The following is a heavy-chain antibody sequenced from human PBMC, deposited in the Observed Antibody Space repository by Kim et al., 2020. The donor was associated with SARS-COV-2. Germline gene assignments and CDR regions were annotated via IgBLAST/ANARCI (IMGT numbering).Heavy chain of an antibody. D-gene: IGHD2-21*01. CDR1: GFTFSNAW. CDR2: IKSKADGGAI. J-gene: IGHJ4*02. V-gene: IGHV3-15*01. Sequence: GGFLRLSCVASGFTFSNAWMNWVRQAPGKGLEWIGRIKSKADGGAIDYGAPVKGRFTISRDDSKNTLYVQMNSLKSEDTAVYYCSTGHAYCGGYCFHYWGQGTLVTVSS. CDR3: STGHAYCGGYCFHY.